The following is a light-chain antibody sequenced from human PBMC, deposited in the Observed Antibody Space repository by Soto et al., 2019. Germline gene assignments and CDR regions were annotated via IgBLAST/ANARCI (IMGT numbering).Light chain of an antibody. CDR1: QDIDNW. Sequence: IKMTQSPSSVSASVGDGVPIASRASQDIDNWLAWYQHKPGKAPNLLLYAASNLQSGVPSRFSGSGSGTDFTLTISSLQPDDFSVYYCQQRSNWPPGTLGQGTKVDIK. V-gene: IGKV1-12*01. CDR3: QQRSNWPPGT. J-gene: IGKJ1*01. CDR2: AAS.